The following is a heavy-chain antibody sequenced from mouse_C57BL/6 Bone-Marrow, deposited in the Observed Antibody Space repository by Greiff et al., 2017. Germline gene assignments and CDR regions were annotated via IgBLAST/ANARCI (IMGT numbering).Heavy chain of an antibody. Sequence: EVQLQESGAELVRPGASVKLSCTASGFNIKDDYMHWVKQRPEQGLEWIGWIDPENGDTEYASKFQGKATITADPSSNTDYLQLSSLTSEDTAVYYCTTHYYGSSCVYFDYWGQGTTLTVSS. CDR2: IDPENGDT. J-gene: IGHJ2*01. V-gene: IGHV14-4*01. CDR1: GFNIKDDY. CDR3: TTHYYGSSCVYFDY. D-gene: IGHD1-1*01.